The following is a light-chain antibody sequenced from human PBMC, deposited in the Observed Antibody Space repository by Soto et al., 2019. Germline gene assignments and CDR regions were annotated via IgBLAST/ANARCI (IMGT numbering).Light chain of an antibody. CDR2: EVN. Sequence: SALTQPASVSGSPGQSIIISCTGTSSDVGRYNYVSWYQQHPGKAPKLIIYEVNNRPSEISNRFSGSKSANTASLTISGLQAEDEADYYCTSFTSSATYVFGTGTQLTVL. CDR1: SSDVGRYNY. CDR3: TSFTSSATYV. V-gene: IGLV2-14*01. J-gene: IGLJ1*01.